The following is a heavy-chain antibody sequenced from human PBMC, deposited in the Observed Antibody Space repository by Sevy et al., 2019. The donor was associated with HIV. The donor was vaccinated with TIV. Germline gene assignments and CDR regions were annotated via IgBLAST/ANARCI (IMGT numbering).Heavy chain of an antibody. CDR2: LSYDDSDE. CDR3: AKDELGSIDY. J-gene: IGHJ4*02. V-gene: IGHV3-30-3*02. D-gene: IGHD3-10*01. CDR1: GFIFSTSP. Sequence: GGSLRLSCAASGFIFSTSPMHWVRQAPGKGLECVAILSYDDSDENYADSVKGRFTISGDNSKNTLYLQMNSLRTEDTAVYYCAKDELGSIDYWGQGTLVTVSS.